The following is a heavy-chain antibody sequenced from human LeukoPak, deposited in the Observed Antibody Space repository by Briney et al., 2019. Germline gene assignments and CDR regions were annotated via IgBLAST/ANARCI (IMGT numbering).Heavy chain of an antibody. J-gene: IGHJ4*02. D-gene: IGHD3-9*01. CDR3: AKDQSRLRYFDWFDY. V-gene: IGHV3-23*01. Sequence: GGSLRLSCAASGFTSSSYAMSWVRQAPGKGLEWVSAISGSGGSTYYADSVKGRFTISRDNSKNTLYLQMNSLRAEDTAVYYCAKDQSRLRYFDWFDYWGQGTLVTVSS. CDR1: GFTSSSYA. CDR2: ISGSGGST.